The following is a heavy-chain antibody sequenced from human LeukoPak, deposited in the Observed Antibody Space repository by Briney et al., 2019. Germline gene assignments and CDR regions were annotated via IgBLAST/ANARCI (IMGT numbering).Heavy chain of an antibody. Sequence: GESLKISCKGSGYSFTSYWIGWVRQMPGKGLEWMGIIYPGDSDTRYSPSFQGQVTISADKSISTAYLQWSSLKASDTAMYYCARHSAYYYDSSGYYPFYYYYGMDVWGQGTTVTVSS. J-gene: IGHJ6*02. V-gene: IGHV5-51*01. CDR1: GYSFTSYW. D-gene: IGHD3-22*01. CDR2: IYPGDSDT. CDR3: ARHSAYYYDSSGYYPFYYYYGMDV.